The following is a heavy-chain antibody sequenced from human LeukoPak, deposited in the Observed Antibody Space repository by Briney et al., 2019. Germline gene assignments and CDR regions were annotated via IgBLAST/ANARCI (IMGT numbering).Heavy chain of an antibody. J-gene: IGHJ4*02. V-gene: IGHV3-9*01. CDR1: GFTFDDYA. Sequence: GGSLRLSCAASGFTFDDYAMHWVRQAPGKGLEWVSGISWNSGSIGYADSVKGRFTISRDNAKNSLYLQMNSLRAEDTALYYCAKDNGREGNFDYWGQGTLVTVSS. D-gene: IGHD4-17*01. CDR3: AKDNGREGNFDY. CDR2: ISWNSGSI.